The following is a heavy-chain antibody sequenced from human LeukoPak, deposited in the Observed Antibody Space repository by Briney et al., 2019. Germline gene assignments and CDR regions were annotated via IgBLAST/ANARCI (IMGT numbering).Heavy chain of an antibody. CDR2: ISYDGSNK. CDR1: GFTFSSYA. CDR3: ARDGLSSGWYGSFDY. J-gene: IGHJ4*02. D-gene: IGHD6-19*01. V-gene: IGHV3-30-3*01. Sequence: GGSLRLSCAASGFTFSSYAMHWVRQAPGKGLEWVAVISYDGSNKYYADSVKGRFTISRDNSKNTLYLQMSSLRAEDTAVYYCARDGLSSGWYGSFDYWGQGTLVTVSS.